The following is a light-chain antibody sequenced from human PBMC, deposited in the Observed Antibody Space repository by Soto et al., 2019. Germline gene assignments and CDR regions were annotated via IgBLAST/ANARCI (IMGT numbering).Light chain of an antibody. J-gene: IGLJ2*01. CDR3: TSYTSASTLV. Sequence: QSALTQPASVSGSPGQSITISCTGTSHGIGANNYVSWYQHHPGKAPKILIYEAANRPSGISHRFSGSKSGNTASLTISGLQAEDEADYFCTSYTSASTLVFGGGTKLTVL. V-gene: IGLV2-14*01. CDR1: SHGIGANNY. CDR2: EAA.